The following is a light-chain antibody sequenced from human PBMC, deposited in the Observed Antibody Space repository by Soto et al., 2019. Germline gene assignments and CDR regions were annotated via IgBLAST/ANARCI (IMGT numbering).Light chain of an antibody. J-gene: IGKJ1*01. CDR3: QQRSNWPPT. CDR2: GAS. CDR1: QSVSSN. V-gene: IGKV3-15*01. Sequence: EIVMTQSPATLSVSPGERATLSCRASQSVSSNLAWYQQKPGQAPRLLIYGASTRATGIPARFSGTGSGTDFTLTINNLEPEDFAVYYCQQRSNWPPTFGQGTKVDIK.